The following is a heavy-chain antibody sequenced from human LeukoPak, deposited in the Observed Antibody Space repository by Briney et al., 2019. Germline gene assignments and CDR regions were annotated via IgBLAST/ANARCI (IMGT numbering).Heavy chain of an antibody. Sequence: SGVSISSXXXXWIRXXAGKXXXXXXRIYNTGSANYNPSLKSRVSMSLDTSKNQFSLNLTSVTAADTAVYYCTRDVFFRAHNWFDPWGQGTLVTVSS. V-gene: IGHV4-4*07. J-gene: IGHJ5*02. D-gene: IGHD2/OR15-2a*01. CDR3: TRDVFFRAHNWFDP. CDR2: IYNTGSA. CDR1: GVSISSXX.